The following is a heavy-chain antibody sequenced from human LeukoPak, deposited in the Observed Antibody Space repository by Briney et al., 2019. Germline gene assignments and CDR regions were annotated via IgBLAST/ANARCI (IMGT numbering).Heavy chain of an antibody. J-gene: IGHJ5*02. CDR1: GGSISSYY. V-gene: IGHV4-4*09. CDR2: IYTSGST. CDR3: ARVRYNWFDP. Sequence: PSETLSLTCTVSGGSISSYYWSWVRQPPGKGLEWIGYIYTSGSTNYNPSLKSRVTISVDTSKNQFSLKLSSVTAADTAVYYCARVRYNWFDPWGQGTLVTVSS.